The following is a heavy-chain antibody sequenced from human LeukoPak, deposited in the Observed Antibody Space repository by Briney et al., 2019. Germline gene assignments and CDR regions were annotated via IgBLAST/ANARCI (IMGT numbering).Heavy chain of an antibody. CDR1: GGSISSYY. J-gene: IGHJ5*02. Sequence: SETLSLTCTVSGGSISSYYWSWIRQPPGKGLEWIGFIFYSGSTNSNPSLKSRVTISVYTSKNQFSLKLSSVTAADTAVYYCARHGVDDYGDYRGWFDPWGQGTLVTVFS. CDR3: ARHGVDDYGDYRGWFDP. D-gene: IGHD4-17*01. CDR2: IFYSGST. V-gene: IGHV4-59*08.